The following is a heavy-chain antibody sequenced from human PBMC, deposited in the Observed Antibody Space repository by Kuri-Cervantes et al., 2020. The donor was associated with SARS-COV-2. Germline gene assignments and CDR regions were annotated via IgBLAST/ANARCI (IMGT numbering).Heavy chain of an antibody. CDR3: AKGHNSGWHKPPIDY. V-gene: IGHV3-23*01. CDR1: GFTFSSYA. Sequence: GGSLRLSCAASGFTFSSYAMHWVRQAPGKGLEWVSLISGNADFTYYADSVKGRFTISRDNSKNTLYLQMDSLRAEDTAVYYCAKGHNSGWHKPPIDYWGQGALVTVSS. D-gene: IGHD6-19*01. J-gene: IGHJ4*02. CDR2: ISGNADFT.